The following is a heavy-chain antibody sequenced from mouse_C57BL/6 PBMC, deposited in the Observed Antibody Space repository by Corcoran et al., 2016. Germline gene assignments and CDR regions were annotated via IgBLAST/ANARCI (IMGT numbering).Heavy chain of an antibody. CDR2: IYPGDGDT. CDR1: GYAFSSYW. V-gene: IGHV1-80*01. CDR3: ARGGQLRLRYYAMDY. J-gene: IGHJ4*01. Sequence: QVQLQQSGAELVKPGASVKISCKASGYAFSSYWMNWVQQRPGKGLEWIGQIYPGDGDTNYNGKFKGKATLTADKSSSTAYMQLSSLTSEDSAVYFCARGGQLRLRYYAMDYWGQGTSVTVSS. D-gene: IGHD3-2*02.